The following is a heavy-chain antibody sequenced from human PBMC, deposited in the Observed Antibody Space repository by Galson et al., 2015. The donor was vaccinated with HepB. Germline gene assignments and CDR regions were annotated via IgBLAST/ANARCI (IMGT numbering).Heavy chain of an antibody. CDR1: GGSFSGYY. D-gene: IGHD1-14*01. V-gene: IGHV4-34*01. J-gene: IGHJ4*02. Sequence: ETLSLTCAVYGGSFSGYYWSWIRQPPGKGLEWIGEINHSGSTNYNPSLKSRVTISVDTSKNQFSLKLSSVTAADTAVYYCARGIYSLYTKISGTSKFDYWGQGTLVTVSS. CDR3: ARGIYSLYTKISGTSKFDY. CDR2: INHSGST.